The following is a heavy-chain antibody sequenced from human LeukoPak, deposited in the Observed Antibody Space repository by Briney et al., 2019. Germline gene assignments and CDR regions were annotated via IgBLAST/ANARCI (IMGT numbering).Heavy chain of an antibody. V-gene: IGHV4-59*08. J-gene: IGHJ5*01. CDR2: IYYRGRT. Sequence: SETLSLTCTVSVGSIRSYYWSWIRQPPGKGLEWIGYIYYRGRTNYNPSLKSRVIISVDTSRNQFSLKLSSVTAADTAVYYCARQYCTGGSCYWFDSWGQGTLVTVSS. CDR3: ARQYCTGGSCYWFDS. D-gene: IGHD2-15*01. CDR1: VGSIRSYY.